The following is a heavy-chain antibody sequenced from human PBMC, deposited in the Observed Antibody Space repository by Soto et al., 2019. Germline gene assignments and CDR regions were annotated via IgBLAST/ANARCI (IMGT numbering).Heavy chain of an antibody. Sequence: SETLSLTCTVPGDSIGGVGYWSWIRQFPGGGLEWIGCISSSGSTYYNPALNNRISLSLDTSQNQFSLKLLSVTAADTAIYYCARSGVTGIVIPSHWFDPWGQGTLVTSPQ. D-gene: IGHD2-21*02. CDR3: ARSGVTGIVIPSHWFDP. J-gene: IGHJ5*02. V-gene: IGHV4-31*03. CDR1: GDSIGGVGY. CDR2: ISSSGST.